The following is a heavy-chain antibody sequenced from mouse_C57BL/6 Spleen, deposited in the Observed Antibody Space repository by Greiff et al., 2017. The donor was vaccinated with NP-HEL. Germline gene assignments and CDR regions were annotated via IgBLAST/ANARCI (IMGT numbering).Heavy chain of an antibody. CDR2: IDPSDSYT. Sequence: QVQLQQPGAELVKPGASVKLSCKASGYTFTSYWMQWVKQRPGQGLEWIGEIDPSDSYTNYNQKFKGKATLTVDTSSSTAYMQLSSLTSEDSAVYYCARPIYSCYAMDYWGQGTSVTVSS. CDR1: GYTFTSYW. V-gene: IGHV1-50*01. CDR3: ARPIYSCYAMDY. J-gene: IGHJ4*01. D-gene: IGHD2-12*01.